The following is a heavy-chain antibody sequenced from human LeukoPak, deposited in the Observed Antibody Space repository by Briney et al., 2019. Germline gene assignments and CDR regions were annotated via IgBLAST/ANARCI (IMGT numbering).Heavy chain of an antibody. J-gene: IGHJ3*02. Sequence: SETLSLTCTVSGGSLSSSSYYWGWIRQPPGKGLEWIGSIYYSGSTYYNPSLKSRVTISVDTSKNQFSLKLSSVTAADTAVYYCASRLQKGAFDIWGQGTMVTVSS. CDR1: GGSLSSSSYY. D-gene: IGHD5-24*01. CDR2: IYYSGST. V-gene: IGHV4-39*01. CDR3: ASRLQKGAFDI.